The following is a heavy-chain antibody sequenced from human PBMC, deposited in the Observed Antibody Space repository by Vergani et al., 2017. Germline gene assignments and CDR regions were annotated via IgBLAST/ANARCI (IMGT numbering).Heavy chain of an antibody. J-gene: IGHJ6*02. CDR3: ARRWVGSGYYYYGMDV. V-gene: IGHV4-34*01. D-gene: IGHD2-15*01. Sequence: QVQLQQWGAGLLKPSETLSLTCAVYGGSFSGYYWSWIRQPPGKGLEWIGEINHSGSTNYNPSLKSRVTISVDTSENQLSLKLSSVTAADTAVYYCARRWVGSGYYYYGMDVWGQGTTVTVSS. CDR1: GGSFSGYY. CDR2: INHSGST.